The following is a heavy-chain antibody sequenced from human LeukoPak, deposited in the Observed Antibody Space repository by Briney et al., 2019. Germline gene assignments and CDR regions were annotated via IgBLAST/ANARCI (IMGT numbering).Heavy chain of an antibody. CDR1: SGSISSYY. Sequence: SETLSLTCTVSSGSISSYYWSWLRQPPGKGLEWMGYIYYSGRTNYHPSLKSRVTISVDTSKNQFSLKLSSVTAADTAVYYCARGKTYYDISKDAFDIWGQGTMVTVSS. V-gene: IGHV4-59*01. CDR2: IYYSGRT. J-gene: IGHJ3*02. D-gene: IGHD3-22*01. CDR3: ARGKTYYDISKDAFDI.